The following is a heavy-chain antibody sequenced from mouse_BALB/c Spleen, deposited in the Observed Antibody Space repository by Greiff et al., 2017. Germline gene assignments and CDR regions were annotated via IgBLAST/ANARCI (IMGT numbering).Heavy chain of an antibody. D-gene: IGHD2-4*01. Sequence: EVQGVESGGGLVQPGGSLKLSCAASGFTFSSYGMSWVRQTPDKRLELVATINSNGGSTYYPDSVKGRFTISRDNAKNTLYLQMSSLKSEDTAMYYCARDYEYDYAMDYWGQGTSVTVSS. CDR1: GFTFSSYG. V-gene: IGHV5-6-3*01. J-gene: IGHJ4*01. CDR3: ARDYEYDYAMDY. CDR2: INSNGGST.